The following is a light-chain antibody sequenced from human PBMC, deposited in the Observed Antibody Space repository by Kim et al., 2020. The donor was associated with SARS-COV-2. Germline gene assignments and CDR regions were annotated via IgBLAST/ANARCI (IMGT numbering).Light chain of an antibody. J-gene: IGLJ2*01. CDR1: ESDIGYYSY. CDR3: SSYVGSDNWV. CDR2: EVN. V-gene: IGLV2-8*01. Sequence: QSVTISFTGTESDIGYYSYVSWYQQYPGKVPKLIIYEVNKRPSGVPDRFSGSKSGNTASLTVSGLQAEDEADYYCSSYVGSDNWVFGGGTQLTVL.